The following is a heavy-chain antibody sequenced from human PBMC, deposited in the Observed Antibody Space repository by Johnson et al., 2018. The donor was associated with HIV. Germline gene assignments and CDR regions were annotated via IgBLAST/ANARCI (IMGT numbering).Heavy chain of an antibody. Sequence: VQLVESGGGLVHPGGSLRLSCAASGFTVSSNYMNWVRQAPGKGLEWVSVIYSGGTTYYADSVKGRFTISRDNSKNTLYLQMNSLRAEDTAVYYCARAPLSGFEDAFDIWGQGTMVTVAS. CDR1: GFTVSSNY. J-gene: IGHJ3*02. CDR3: ARAPLSGFEDAFDI. CDR2: IYSGGTT. V-gene: IGHV3-66*01. D-gene: IGHD3-22*01.